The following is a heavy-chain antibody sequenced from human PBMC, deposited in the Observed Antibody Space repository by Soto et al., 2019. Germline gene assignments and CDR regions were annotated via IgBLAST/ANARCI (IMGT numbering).Heavy chain of an antibody. J-gene: IGHJ6*03. Sequence: GASVKVSCKASGGTFSSYTISWVRQAPGQGLEWMGRIIPILGIANYAQKFQGRVTITADKSTSTAYMELSSLRSEDTAVYYCARGVYGDYADWDGVYYYYYYMDVWGKGTTVTVSS. CDR1: GGTFSSYT. V-gene: IGHV1-69*02. D-gene: IGHD4-17*01. CDR2: IIPILGIA. CDR3: ARGVYGDYADWDGVYYYYYYMDV.